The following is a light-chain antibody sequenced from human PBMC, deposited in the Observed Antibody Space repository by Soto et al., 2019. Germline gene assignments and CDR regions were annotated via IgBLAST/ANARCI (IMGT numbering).Light chain of an antibody. CDR2: EVI. Sequence: QSVLTQPPSASGSPGQSVTISCTGTSSDVGGYNYASWYQQHPGKAPKLMIYEVIKRPSGVPDRFSGSKSGNTASLTVSGLQAEDEADYYCSSYAGSNLWVFGGGTKLTVL. CDR1: SSDVGGYNY. CDR3: SSYAGSNLWV. J-gene: IGLJ3*02. V-gene: IGLV2-8*01.